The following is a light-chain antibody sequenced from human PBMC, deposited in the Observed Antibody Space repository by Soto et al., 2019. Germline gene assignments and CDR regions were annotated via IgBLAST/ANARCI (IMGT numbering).Light chain of an antibody. Sequence: DIQMTQSPSSLSASVGDRVTITCRASQSISSYLNWYQQKPGKAPKVLIYTTSTLQSGVPSRFSGSGSGTDFTLTINSLQPEDFATYYCQKSYNTPWTCGQGTKGDIK. J-gene: IGKJ1*01. V-gene: IGKV1-39*01. CDR1: QSISSY. CDR3: QKSYNTPWT. CDR2: TTS.